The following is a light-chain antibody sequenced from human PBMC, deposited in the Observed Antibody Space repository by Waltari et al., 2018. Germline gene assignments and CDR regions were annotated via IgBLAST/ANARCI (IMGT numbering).Light chain of an antibody. CDR1: QTIATY. CDR2: GAS. Sequence: DIQMTQSPSSLSASVGDSVTITCRASQTIATYLNWYQQKPGNAPKLLIYGASSLRSGVPSRFSGSGSGTDVTLTISSLQAEDSATYHCQQSDSTPLTFGGGTKVEVK. CDR3: QQSDSTPLT. J-gene: IGKJ4*01. V-gene: IGKV1-39*01.